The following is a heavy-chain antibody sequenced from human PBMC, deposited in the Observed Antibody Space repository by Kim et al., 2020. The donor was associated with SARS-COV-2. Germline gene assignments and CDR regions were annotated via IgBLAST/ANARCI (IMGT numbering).Heavy chain of an antibody. CDR2: ISSSGSTI. Sequence: GGSLRLSCAASGFTFSSYEMNWVRQAPGKGLEWVSYISSSGSTIYYADSVKGRFTISRDNAKNALYLQMNSLRAEDTAVYYCASPDTAMVGVIGYWGQGTLGTVSS. J-gene: IGHJ4*02. V-gene: IGHV3-48*03. D-gene: IGHD5-18*01. CDR1: GFTFSSYE. CDR3: ASPDTAMVGVIGY.